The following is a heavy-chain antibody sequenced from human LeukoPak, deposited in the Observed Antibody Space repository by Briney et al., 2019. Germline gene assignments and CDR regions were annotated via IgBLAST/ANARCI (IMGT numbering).Heavy chain of an antibody. J-gene: IGHJ4*02. CDR3: AKEWELTY. CDR1: GFTFSSYG. Sequence: GGSLRLSCAASGFTFSSYGMSWVRQAPGKGLEWVAFIRYDGSNKFYADSVKGRFTISRDNPRNTLYLQMNSLRAEDTAMYHCAKEWELTYWGQGTLVTVSS. V-gene: IGHV3-30*02. D-gene: IGHD1-26*01. CDR2: IRYDGSNK.